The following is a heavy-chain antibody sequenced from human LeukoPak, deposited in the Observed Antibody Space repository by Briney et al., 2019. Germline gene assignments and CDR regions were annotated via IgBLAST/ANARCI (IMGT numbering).Heavy chain of an antibody. D-gene: IGHD5-12*01. J-gene: IGHJ4*02. V-gene: IGHV3-30*02. CDR1: GFTFSSYD. CDR3: AKVRGFSGYHSSLYYFDY. Sequence: GGSLRLSCAASGFTFSSYDMYWVRQAPGKGLEWVAFIRYDGSNQYYADSVKGRFTISRDNSKNTLYLQMNTLRAEDTAVYYCAKVRGFSGYHSSLYYFDYWGQGTLVTVSS. CDR2: IRYDGSNQ.